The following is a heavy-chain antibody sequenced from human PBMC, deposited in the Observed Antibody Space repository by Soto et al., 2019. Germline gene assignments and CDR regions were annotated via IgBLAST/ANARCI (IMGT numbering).Heavy chain of an antibody. CDR1: GDSFTSCY. Sequence: ASVKVWSEACGDSFTSCYMRGVRQSPGQGLEWMGIINPSGGSTSCVQKFQGRVTMTRDTSTSTVYMELSSLRSEDTAVYYCGTDHIVGAYRYNFAYRGQGTLVPVSS. D-gene: IGHD1-26*01. CDR2: INPSGGST. J-gene: IGHJ4*02. V-gene: IGHV1-46*01. CDR3: GTDHIVGAYRYNFAY.